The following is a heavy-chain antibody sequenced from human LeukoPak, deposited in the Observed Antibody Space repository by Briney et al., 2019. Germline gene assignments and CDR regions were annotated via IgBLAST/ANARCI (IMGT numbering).Heavy chain of an antibody. CDR2: FSSGAT. V-gene: IGHV3-23*01. Sequence: PGGSLRLSCVASGFTLKNYAMTWVRQAPGKGLEWVSTFSSGATYYADSVKGRFIISRDKSKNTVNLQMNSLRAEDSAVYYCAKDLNWAPPHYWGQGTLVTVSS. CDR3: AKDLNWAPPHY. J-gene: IGHJ4*02. D-gene: IGHD3-16*01. CDR1: GFTLKNYA.